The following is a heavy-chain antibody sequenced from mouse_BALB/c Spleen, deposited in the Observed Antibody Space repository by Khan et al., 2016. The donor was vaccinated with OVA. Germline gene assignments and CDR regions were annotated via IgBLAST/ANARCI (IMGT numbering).Heavy chain of an antibody. CDR3: ERRNYYGTVLFDY. CDR1: GYNFTSYW. V-gene: IGHV1-55*01. D-gene: IGHD1-1*01. J-gene: IGHJ2*01. CDR2: IYPGSGNT. Sequence: QVQLKQSGAELVKPGTSVKLSCKASGYNFTSYWINWVKLRPGQSLEWIGDIYPGSGNTKYNEKFKSKATLTVDTSSSTAYMQLSSLASEDSALYYCERRNYYGTVLFDYWGQGTTLTVSS.